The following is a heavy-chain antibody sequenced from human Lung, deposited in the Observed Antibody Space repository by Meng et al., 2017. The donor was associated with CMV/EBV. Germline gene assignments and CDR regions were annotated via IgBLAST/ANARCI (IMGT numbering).Heavy chain of an antibody. Sequence: SXTLSLXCAVYGGSFSGYYWSWIRQPPGKGLEWIGEINHSGSTNYNPSLKSRVTISVDTSKNQFSLKLSSVTAADTAVYYCARAFGGTIFGVVNYYYGMDVWXQGTTVTVSS. CDR2: INHSGST. J-gene: IGHJ6*02. D-gene: IGHD3-3*01. CDR3: ARAFGGTIFGVVNYYYGMDV. V-gene: IGHV4-34*01. CDR1: GGSFSGYY.